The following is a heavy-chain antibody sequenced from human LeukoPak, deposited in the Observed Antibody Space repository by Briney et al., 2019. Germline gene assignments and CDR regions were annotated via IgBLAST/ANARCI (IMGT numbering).Heavy chain of an antibody. D-gene: IGHD2-15*01. V-gene: IGHV1-24*01. CDR2: FDPEDGET. J-gene: IGHJ4*02. CDR3: ATGVGFLGYFDY. Sequence: ASVKVSCKVSGYTLTELSMHWVRQAPGKGLEWMGGFDPEDGETIYAQKFQGRVTMTEDTSTDTAYMELSSLRSEDTAVYYCATGVGFLGYFDYWGQGTLDTVSS. CDR1: GYTLTELS.